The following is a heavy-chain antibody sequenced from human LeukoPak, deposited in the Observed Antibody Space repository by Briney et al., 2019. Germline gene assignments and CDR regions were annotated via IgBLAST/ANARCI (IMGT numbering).Heavy chain of an antibody. CDR3: ARPGISGYCSSTSCHFDY. D-gene: IGHD2-2*01. CDR1: GGSNSSSSYY. V-gene: IGHV4-39*01. J-gene: IGHJ4*02. Sequence: SETLSLXCTVSGGSNSSSSYYWGWIRQPPGKGLEWIGSIYYSGSTYYNPSLKSRVTISVDTSKNQFSLKLSSVTAADTAVYYCARPGISGYCSSTSCHFDYWGQGTLVTVSS. CDR2: IYYSGST.